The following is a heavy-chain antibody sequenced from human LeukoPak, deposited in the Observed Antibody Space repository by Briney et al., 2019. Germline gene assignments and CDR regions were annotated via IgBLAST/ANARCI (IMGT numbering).Heavy chain of an antibody. Sequence: PGGSLRLSCEASGFTFRTYGMTWVRQAPGKGLEWVSGTTGSSTWTYYADSVKGRFTISRDNSKNTLHLQMDSLRAEDTAIYYCARELVSLGTGYFDLWGRGTLVTVSS. CDR3: ARELVSLGTGYFDL. J-gene: IGHJ2*01. V-gene: IGHV3-23*01. D-gene: IGHD7-27*01. CDR1: GFTFRTYG. CDR2: TTGSSTWT.